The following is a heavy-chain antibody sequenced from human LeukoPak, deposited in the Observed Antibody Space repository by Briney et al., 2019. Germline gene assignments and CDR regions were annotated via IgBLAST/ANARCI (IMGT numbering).Heavy chain of an antibody. D-gene: IGHD3-22*01. Sequence: PGGSLRLSCAASGFTFSDYYVSWIRQAPGKGLEWVSYISGSSSTIYYADSVKGRFTISRDNAKNSLYLQMNSLRAEDTAVYYCARGGTYYYDTSGYNWGQGTLVTVSS. CDR1: GFTFSDYY. CDR2: ISGSSSTI. V-gene: IGHV3-11*01. CDR3: ARGGTYYYDTSGYN. J-gene: IGHJ4*02.